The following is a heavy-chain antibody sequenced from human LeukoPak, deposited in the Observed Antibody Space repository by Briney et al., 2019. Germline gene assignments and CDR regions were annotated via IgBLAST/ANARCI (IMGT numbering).Heavy chain of an antibody. V-gene: IGHV4-30-2*01. Sequence: SETLSLTCDVSGGSISTIGYSWSWIRQPPGKGLEWIGYIYQSGSTSYNPSLQSRVTISIDRSKNQFSLKLSSVTAADTAVYYCARDSYYDNSGEGAFDIWGQGTMVTISA. CDR3: ARDSYYDNSGEGAFDI. CDR1: GGSISTIGYS. J-gene: IGHJ3*02. CDR2: IYQSGST. D-gene: IGHD3-22*01.